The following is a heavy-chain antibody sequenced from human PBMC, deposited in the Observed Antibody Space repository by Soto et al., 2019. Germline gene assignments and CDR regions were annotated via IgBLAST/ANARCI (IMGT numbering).Heavy chain of an antibody. J-gene: IGHJ4*02. V-gene: IGHV3-48*02. CDR1: GFTFSTDT. CDR2: ISTSGATR. D-gene: IGHD6-19*01. Sequence: EVQLVESRGGLVQPGGSLRLSCVASGFTFSTDTMNWVRQAPGKGLEWVAHISTSGATRYYADSVKGRFTISRDNAKTSLYLQMDSLRNEDTAVYYCARFFGSGFDYWGQGTLVTVSS. CDR3: ARFFGSGFDY.